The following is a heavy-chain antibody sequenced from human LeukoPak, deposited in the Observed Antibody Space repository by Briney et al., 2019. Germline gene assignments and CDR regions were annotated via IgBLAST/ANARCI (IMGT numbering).Heavy chain of an antibody. CDR3: ARDRERYYDFWSGYKLDAFDI. CDR1: GFTFSSYA. V-gene: IGHV3-64*01. J-gene: IGHJ3*02. D-gene: IGHD3-3*01. Sequence: PGGSLRLSCAASGFTFSSYAMHWVRQAPGKGLEYVSAISSNGGSTYYANSVKGRFTISRDNSKNMLYLQMGSLRSEDMAVYYCARDRERYYDFWSGYKLDAFDIWGQGTMVTVSS. CDR2: ISSNGGST.